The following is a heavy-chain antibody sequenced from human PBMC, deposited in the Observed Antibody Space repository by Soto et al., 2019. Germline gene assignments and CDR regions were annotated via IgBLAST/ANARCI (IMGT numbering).Heavy chain of an antibody. Sequence: QVQLQESGPGLVKPSETLSLTCTVSGGSISSYYWSWIRQPPGKGLEWIGYIYYSGSTNYNPSLTSRVTISVDTSKNQFSLKLSSVTAADTAVYYCARGGYGGGWFDPWGQGTLVTVSS. CDR2: IYYSGST. D-gene: IGHD6-25*01. V-gene: IGHV4-59*01. J-gene: IGHJ5*02. CDR1: GGSISSYY. CDR3: ARGGYGGGWFDP.